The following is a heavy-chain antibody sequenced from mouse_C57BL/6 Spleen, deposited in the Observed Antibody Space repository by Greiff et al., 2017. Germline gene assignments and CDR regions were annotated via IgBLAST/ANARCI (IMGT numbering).Heavy chain of an antibody. Sequence: EVKLVESEGGLVQPGSSMKLSCTASGFTFSDYYMAWVRQVPEKGLEWVANINYDGSSTYYLDSLKSRFIISRDNAKNILYLQMSSLKSEDTATYYCARGAETAQATYYAMDYRGQGTSVTVSS. D-gene: IGHD3-2*02. J-gene: IGHJ4*01. CDR1: GFTFSDYY. CDR3: ARGAETAQATYYAMDY. CDR2: INYDGSST. V-gene: IGHV5-16*01.